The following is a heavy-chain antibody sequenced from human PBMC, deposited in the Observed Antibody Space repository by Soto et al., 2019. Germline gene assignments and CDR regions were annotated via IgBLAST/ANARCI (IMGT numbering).Heavy chain of an antibody. D-gene: IGHD2-15*01. CDR3: AKDHFKGNGRDDGFDV. CDR1: GLPMSTYA. J-gene: IGHJ3*01. CDR2: IAGVDI. Sequence: PGGSLRLSCAVNGLPMSTYAMSLVRQAPGKGLEWVSTIAGVDIFYADSVQGRFTISIDNSKNLLFLQMHSLKADDTATYYCAKDHFKGNGRDDGFDVWGQGTTVTVSS. V-gene: IGHV3-23*01.